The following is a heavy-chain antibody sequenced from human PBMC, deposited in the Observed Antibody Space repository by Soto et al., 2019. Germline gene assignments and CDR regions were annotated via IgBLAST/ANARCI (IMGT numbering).Heavy chain of an antibody. CDR2: IYPGGSDA. V-gene: IGHV5-51*03. CDR3: RRAKFHYPSGHSAYFDS. J-gene: IGHJ4*02. Sequence: PXESLNISYKGSLYSFTTHWVGWVRQMPGKGLEWMGIIYPGGSDARYSPSFQGQVTISVDESITTAFLQWSSLKAADPAMYYCRRAKFHYPSGHSAYFDSSGQGTLVTVSS. CDR1: LYSFTTHW. D-gene: IGHD3-10*01.